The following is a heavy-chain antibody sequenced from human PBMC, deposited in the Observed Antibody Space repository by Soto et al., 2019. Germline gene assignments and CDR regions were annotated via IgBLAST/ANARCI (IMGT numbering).Heavy chain of an antibody. Sequence: GSLRLSCAASGFTFSSYGMTWVRQAPGKGLEWVSFSSATGAGTYYADSVKGRFTISRDNSKNTLYLQMTSLRADDTAVYYCAKDRRAGGNYGSYSDFWGQGALVTVSS. CDR2: SSATGAGT. V-gene: IGHV3-23*01. CDR3: AKDRRAGGNYGSYSDF. J-gene: IGHJ4*02. D-gene: IGHD1-7*01. CDR1: GFTFSSYG.